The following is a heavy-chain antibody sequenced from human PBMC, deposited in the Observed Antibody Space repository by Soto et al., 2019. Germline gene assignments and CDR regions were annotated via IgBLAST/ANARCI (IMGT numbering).Heavy chain of an antibody. Sequence: EVQLLESGGGLVQPGGSLRLSCAASGFTFSSYAMSWVRQAPGKGLEWVSAISGSGGSTYYADSGKGRFTISRDNSKNTLYLQMNSLRAEDTAVYYCAKSDNNEYSSSPGGFDYWGQGTLVTVSS. D-gene: IGHD6-6*01. CDR3: AKSDNNEYSSSPGGFDY. CDR1: GFTFSSYA. V-gene: IGHV3-23*01. J-gene: IGHJ4*02. CDR2: ISGSGGST.